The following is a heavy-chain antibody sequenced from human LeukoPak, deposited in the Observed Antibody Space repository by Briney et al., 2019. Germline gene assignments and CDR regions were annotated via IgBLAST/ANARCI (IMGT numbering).Heavy chain of an antibody. Sequence: GGSLRLSCAASGFTFDDYAMHWVRQAPGKGLEWVSGISWNSGSIGYADSVKGRLTISRDNAKNSLYLQMNSLRAEDTALYYCVKALSRYSSGWPYYYYYGMDVWGQGTTVTVSS. CDR2: ISWNSGSI. V-gene: IGHV3-9*01. J-gene: IGHJ6*02. D-gene: IGHD6-19*01. CDR1: GFTFDDYA. CDR3: VKALSRYSSGWPYYYYYGMDV.